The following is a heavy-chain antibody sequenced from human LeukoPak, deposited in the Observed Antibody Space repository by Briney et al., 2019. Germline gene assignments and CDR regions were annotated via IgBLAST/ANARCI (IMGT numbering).Heavy chain of an antibody. CDR2: SYNSGIT. V-gene: IGHV4-59*08. D-gene: IGHD3-10*01. Sequence: SETLSLTCTVSGGSIRNYYWSWIRQPPGKGLEWIGHSYNSGITSYDPSLKSRVTISVDTSKNRIPLQLSSVTAADTAVYYCARHRSRLLWYGMDVWGQGTTVTVSS. J-gene: IGHJ6*02. CDR3: ARHRSRLLWYGMDV. CDR1: GGSIRNYY.